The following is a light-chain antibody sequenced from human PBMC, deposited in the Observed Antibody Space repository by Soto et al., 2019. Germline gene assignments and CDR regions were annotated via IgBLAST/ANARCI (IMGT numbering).Light chain of an antibody. CDR3: QQYYSSPYT. CDR2: WAS. J-gene: IGKJ2*01. V-gene: IGKV4-1*01. CDR1: QTVLYSSNKKNY. Sequence: DIVMTQSPDSLAVSLGERATINCKSSQTVLYSSNKKNYLAWYQQRPGQPPKLLIYWASTRESGVPDRFSGSEYGTDFTRTIRRLQAEDVAVYYCQQYYSSPYTFGQGPKLEIK.